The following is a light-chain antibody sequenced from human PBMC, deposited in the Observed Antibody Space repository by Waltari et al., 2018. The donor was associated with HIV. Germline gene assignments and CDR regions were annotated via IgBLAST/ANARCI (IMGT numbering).Light chain of an antibody. CDR1: QSVSSY. CDR2: GAS. CDR3: QHYGGSPSYS. V-gene: IGKV3-20*01. J-gene: IGKJ2*01. Sequence: EIVLTQSPGTLSLSPGERATLPCRASQSVSSYLAWYQQKPGQAPRLLIYGASTRATGIPDRFSGSGSGTDFTLTISRLEPEDFAVYYCQHYGGSPSYSFGQGTKLEIK.